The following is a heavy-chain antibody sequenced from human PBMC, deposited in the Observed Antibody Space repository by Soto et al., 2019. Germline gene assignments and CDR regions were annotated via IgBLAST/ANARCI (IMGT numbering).Heavy chain of an antibody. V-gene: IGHV4-39*02. CDR2: IFYNGRT. CDR1: GGSISSPTYY. CDR3: ARGGFSAGAESDWFDP. J-gene: IGHJ5*02. Sequence: QVPLQEPGPGLVKPSETLSLTCSVSGGSISSPTYYWGWVRRAPGGGPEWVGNIFYNGRTDYTPSLQSRVTISVDTSKNQCSLRLASVTDADTAVYYCARGGFSAGAESDWFDPWGHGTLVTVS. D-gene: IGHD5-12*01.